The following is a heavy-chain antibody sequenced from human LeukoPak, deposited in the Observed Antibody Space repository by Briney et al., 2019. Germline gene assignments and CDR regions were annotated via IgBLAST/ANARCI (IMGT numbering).Heavy chain of an antibody. V-gene: IGHV4-59*08. CDR2: VNLQGST. J-gene: IGHJ3*02. Sequence: PSETLSLTCTVSGGSISPYYWSWIWQPPGKGLEWIGEVNLQGSTNYNPSLKSRVAISVDKSENHISLKLTSVTAADTAVYYCARHVTISGPYDASDIWGQGTMVTVSP. D-gene: IGHD5-24*01. CDR3: ARHVTISGPYDASDI. CDR1: GGSISPYY.